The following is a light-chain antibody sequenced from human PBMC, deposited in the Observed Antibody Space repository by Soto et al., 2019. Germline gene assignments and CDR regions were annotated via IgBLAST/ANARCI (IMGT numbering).Light chain of an antibody. CDR1: SSNIGDNS. J-gene: IGLJ3*02. CDR2: ANN. Sequence: QSVLTQPRSMSEAPRQMVGISCSGTSSNIGDNSVSWYQHFPGTAPIVLIYANNRRPSAIPNQFSGSKCGTSATRTIIGLQTGDEADYDCATRDSALSGGVFGGGTKLTVL. CDR3: ATRDSALSGGV. V-gene: IGLV1-51*01.